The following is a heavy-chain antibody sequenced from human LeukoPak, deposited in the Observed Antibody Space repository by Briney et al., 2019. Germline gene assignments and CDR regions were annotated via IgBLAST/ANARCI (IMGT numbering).Heavy chain of an antibody. D-gene: IGHD6-13*01. CDR1: GFTFDDYG. Sequence: GGSLRLSCAASGFTFDDYGMSWVRQAPGKGLEWVSVISGSGDSTYYADSVKGRFTISRDNSKNTLYLQMNSLRAEDTAVYYCAKGDTLAAAGNPRYFDYWGQGTLVTVSS. V-gene: IGHV3-23*01. CDR3: AKGDTLAAAGNPRYFDY. CDR2: ISGSGDST. J-gene: IGHJ4*02.